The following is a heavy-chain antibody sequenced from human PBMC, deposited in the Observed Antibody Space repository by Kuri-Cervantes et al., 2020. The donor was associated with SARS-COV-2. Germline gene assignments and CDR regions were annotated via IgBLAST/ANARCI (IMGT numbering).Heavy chain of an antibody. CDR1: GFTFSSYS. V-gene: IGHV3-21*01. Sequence: GESLKISCAASGFTFSSYSMNWVRQAPGKGLEWVSSISSSSYIYYADSVKGRFTISRDNSKNTLYLQMDNLRAEDRAVYYCAKDLIAAAGNDYFYMDVWGTGTTVTVSS. D-gene: IGHD6-13*01. CDR2: ISSSSYI. J-gene: IGHJ6*03. CDR3: AKDLIAAAGNDYFYMDV.